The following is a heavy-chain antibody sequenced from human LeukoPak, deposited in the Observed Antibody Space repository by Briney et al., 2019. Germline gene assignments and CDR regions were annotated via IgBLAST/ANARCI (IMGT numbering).Heavy chain of an antibody. CDR1: GYTFTAYY. J-gene: IGHJ5*02. V-gene: IGHV1-2*02. CDR2: INPNSGGT. Sequence: ASVKVSCKGSGYTFTAYYMHWVRQAPGQGLEWMGWINPNSGGTNSAQIFQGRVTMTRDTSISTAYMELSRLTSDDTAVYYCARDRGWYSLENWFDPWGQGTLVTVSS. CDR3: ARDRGWYSLENWFDP. D-gene: IGHD6-19*01.